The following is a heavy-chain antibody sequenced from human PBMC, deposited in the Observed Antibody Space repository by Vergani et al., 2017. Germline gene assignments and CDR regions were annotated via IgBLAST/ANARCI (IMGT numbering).Heavy chain of an antibody. V-gene: IGHV1-2*02. CDR1: GYTFTGYY. CDR2: INPNSGGT. J-gene: IGHJ2*01. D-gene: IGHD6-19*01. CDR3: ARGTTASGWYWYFDL. Sequence: QVQLVQSGAEVKKPGASVKVSCKASGYTFTGYYMHWVRQAPGQGLEWMGWINPNSGGTNYAQKFQGRVTMTRDTSISTAYMELSRLRSDDTAVYYCARGTTASGWYWYFDLWGRGTLVTVSS.